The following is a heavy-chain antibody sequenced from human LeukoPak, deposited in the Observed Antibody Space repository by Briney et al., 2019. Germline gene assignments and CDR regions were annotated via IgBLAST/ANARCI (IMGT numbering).Heavy chain of an antibody. D-gene: IGHD3-10*01. CDR2: ISNGRT. J-gene: IGHJ4*02. Sequence: PSETLSLTYTVSGDAISTYYWNWIRQTPGKGLEWIGHISNGRTDYNPSLKCRVIISVDTSKNQISLRLTSVTAADTAVYYCARDKAHTYGYYFDPWGQGTQVLVSS. CDR3: ARDKAHTYGYYFDP. CDR1: GDAISTYY. V-gene: IGHV4-4*08.